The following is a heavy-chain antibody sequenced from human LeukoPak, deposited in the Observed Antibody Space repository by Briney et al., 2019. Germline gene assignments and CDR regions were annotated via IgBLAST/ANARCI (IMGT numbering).Heavy chain of an antibody. CDR1: GGSISSSSYY. J-gene: IGHJ5*02. Sequence: SETLSLTCTVSGGSISSSSYYWGWIRQPPGKGLEWIGSIYYSGSTYYNPSLKSRVTISVDTSKNQFSLMLSSVTAADTAVYYCARSPGGVNNWFDPWGQGTLVTVSS. D-gene: IGHD2-8*01. CDR2: IYYSGST. V-gene: IGHV4-39*07. CDR3: ARSPGGVNNWFDP.